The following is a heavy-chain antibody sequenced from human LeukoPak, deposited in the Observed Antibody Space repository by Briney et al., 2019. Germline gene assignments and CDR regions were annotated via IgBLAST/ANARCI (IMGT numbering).Heavy chain of an antibody. CDR1: GFTFSSYA. CDR3: ARAAIDWYFDL. V-gene: IGHV3-30*04. CDR2: ISYDGSNK. J-gene: IGHJ2*01. Sequence: GRSLRLSCAASGFTFSSYAMHWVRQAPGKGLEWVAVISYDGSNKYYADSVKGRFTISRDNSKNTLYLQMNSLRAEDTAVYYCARAAIDWYFDLWGRGTLVTVSS. D-gene: IGHD2-2*02.